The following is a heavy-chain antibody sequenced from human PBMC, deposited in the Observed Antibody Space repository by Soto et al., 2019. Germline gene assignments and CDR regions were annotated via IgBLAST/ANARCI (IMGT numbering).Heavy chain of an antibody. Sequence: GGSLRLSCAASGFTFSSYGMHWVRQAPGKGLEWVAVIWYDGSNKYYADSVKGRFTISRDNSKNTLYLQMNSLRAEDTAVYYCAREGLELELLRWGQGTLVTVSS. CDR2: IWYDGSNK. V-gene: IGHV3-33*01. J-gene: IGHJ4*02. CDR3: AREGLELELLR. D-gene: IGHD1-7*01. CDR1: GFTFSSYG.